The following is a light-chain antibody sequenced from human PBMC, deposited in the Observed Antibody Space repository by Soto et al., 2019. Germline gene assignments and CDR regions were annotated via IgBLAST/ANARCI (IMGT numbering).Light chain of an antibody. CDR2: EVS. Sequence: QSVLTQPPSASGSPGQSVTISCTGTSSDVGAYNYVSWYQQLPGKAPKLIIYEVSKRPSGVPDSFSGSKSGNTASLTVSGLQAEDEADYYCTSYAGTYSFFYVFGTGTKVTVL. CDR3: TSYAGTYSFFYV. CDR1: SSDVGAYNY. V-gene: IGLV2-8*01. J-gene: IGLJ1*01.